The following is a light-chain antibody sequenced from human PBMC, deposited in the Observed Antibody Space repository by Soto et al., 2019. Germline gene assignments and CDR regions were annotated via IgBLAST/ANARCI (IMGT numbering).Light chain of an antibody. V-gene: IGKV3-15*01. CDR3: QQYNNWPRT. J-gene: IGKJ1*01. Sequence: EIVMTQSPATLSVSPGERATLSCRASQSVSSNLAWYQQNPGQAPRLLIYGASTRAIGIPARFSGSGSGTEFTLAISSLQSEDFAGYSCQQYNNWPRTFGQGTKVEIK. CDR1: QSVSSN. CDR2: GAS.